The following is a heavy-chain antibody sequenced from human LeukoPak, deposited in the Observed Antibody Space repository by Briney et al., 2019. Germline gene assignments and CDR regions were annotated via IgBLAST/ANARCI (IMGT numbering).Heavy chain of an antibody. CDR3: AKDASTVTLHADY. J-gene: IGHJ4*02. Sequence: PGGSLRLSCEASGFTFSSFGMHWVRQAPGKGLEWVAVLSYDGSNRYYADSVKGRFTISRDNSKSTLYLQMNSLRAEDTAVYYCAKDASTVTLHADYWGQGTLVTVSS. V-gene: IGHV3-30*18. D-gene: IGHD4-17*01. CDR2: LSYDGSNR. CDR1: GFTFSSFG.